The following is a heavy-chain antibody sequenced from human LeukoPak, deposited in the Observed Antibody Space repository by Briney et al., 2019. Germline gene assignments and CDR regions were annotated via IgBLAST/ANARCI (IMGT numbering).Heavy chain of an antibody. Sequence: GGSLRLSCAAPGFTFSSYWMSWVRQAPGKGLEWVANIKQDGSEKYYVDSVKGRFTISRDNAKNSLYLQMNSLRAEDTAVYYCARSEYYYDSSGYGYWGQGTLVTVS. D-gene: IGHD3-22*01. V-gene: IGHV3-7*01. CDR1: GFTFSSYW. CDR3: ARSEYYYDSSGYGY. J-gene: IGHJ4*02. CDR2: IKQDGSEK.